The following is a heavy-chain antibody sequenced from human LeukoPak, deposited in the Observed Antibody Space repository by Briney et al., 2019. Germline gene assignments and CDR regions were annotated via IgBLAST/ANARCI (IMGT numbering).Heavy chain of an antibody. Sequence: KPSETLSLTCAVYGGSFSSYYWSWSRQPPGKGLEWIGKINHSGSTNYNPSLKSRVTISVDTSKNQFSLKLSSVTAADTAVYYCARQEAADYDFWSGPDLNWFDPWGQGTLVTVSS. J-gene: IGHJ5*02. V-gene: IGHV4-34*01. CDR3: ARQEAADYDFWSGPDLNWFDP. D-gene: IGHD3-3*01. CDR1: GGSFSSYY. CDR2: INHSGST.